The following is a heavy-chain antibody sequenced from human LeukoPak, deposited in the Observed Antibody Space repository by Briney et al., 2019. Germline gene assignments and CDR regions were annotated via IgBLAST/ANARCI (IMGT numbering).Heavy chain of an antibody. J-gene: IGHJ4*02. CDR1: GFTFDDYA. V-gene: IGHV3-9*01. CDR3: AKSPATVGATGYFDY. CDR2: ISWNSGSI. D-gene: IGHD1-26*01. Sequence: GRSLGLSCAASGFTFDDYAMHWVRQAPGKGLEWVSGISWNSGSIGYADSVKGRFTISRDNAKNSLYLQMNSLRAEDTALYYCAKSPATVGATGYFDYWGQGTLVTVSS.